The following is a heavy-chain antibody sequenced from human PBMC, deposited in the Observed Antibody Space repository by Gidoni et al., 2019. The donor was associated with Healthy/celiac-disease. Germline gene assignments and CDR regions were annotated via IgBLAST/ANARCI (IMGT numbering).Heavy chain of an antibody. CDR2: ISGSGGST. J-gene: IGHJ4*02. CDR1: GFTFSSYA. CDR3: AKAFFFDGLGDYFDY. V-gene: IGHV3-23*01. D-gene: IGHD7-27*01. Sequence: VQLLESGGGLVQPGGSLRLSCAASGFTFSSYAMSWVRQAPGKGLAWVSAISGSGGSTYYADSVKGRFTIARDNSKNTLYLQMNSLRAEDTAVYYCAKAFFFDGLGDYFDYWGQGTLVTVSS.